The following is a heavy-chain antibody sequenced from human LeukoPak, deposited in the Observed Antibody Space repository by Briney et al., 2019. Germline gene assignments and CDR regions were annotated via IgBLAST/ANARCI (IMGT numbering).Heavy chain of an antibody. D-gene: IGHD3-22*01. CDR1: GFIFSRYW. CDR3: ARDLEDTSGYQPIYYYFGLDV. J-gene: IGHJ6*02. V-gene: IGHV3-74*01. CDR2: INSDGSGT. Sequence: PGGSLRLSCAASGFIFSRYWMHWVRQAPGKGLEWVSRINSDGSGTSYADSVKGRFTASRDNAKNTLFLQMHSLKVEDMAVYYCARDLEDTSGYQPIYYYFGLDVWGQGTTVTVSS.